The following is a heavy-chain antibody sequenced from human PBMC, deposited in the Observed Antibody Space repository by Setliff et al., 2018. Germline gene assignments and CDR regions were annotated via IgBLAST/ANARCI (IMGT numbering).Heavy chain of an antibody. D-gene: IGHD6-6*01. Sequence: SGPTLVNPTQTLTLTCTFSGFSLNTTGEGVGWIRQPPGKALEWLALVYWDGDQRYSPSLNSRLSITKDSSKSLVFLTMTNMDPVDTATYYCALRRGNEWHLVRWFDPWGPGIQVTVSS. J-gene: IGHJ5*02. V-gene: IGHV2-5*02. CDR1: GFSLNTTGEG. CDR2: VYWDGDQ. CDR3: ALRRGNEWHLVRWFDP.